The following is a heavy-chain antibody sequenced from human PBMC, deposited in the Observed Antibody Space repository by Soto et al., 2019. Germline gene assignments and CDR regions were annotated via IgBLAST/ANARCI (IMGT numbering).Heavy chain of an antibody. CDR1: GFRFRDYG. CDR2: IWYDGSEK. D-gene: IGHD5-12*01. CDR3: ARQSLGNIRLSGLEF. V-gene: IGHV3-33*01. J-gene: IGHJ4*02. Sequence: QVQLVESGGGVVQPGRSLRLSCAASGFRFRDYGMHWVRQAPGKGLEWLAVIWYDGSEKYYADSVKGRFTISRDNSKSTLYLEVNSLTAEDTAVYYCARQSLGNIRLSGLEFWGQGTLVTVSS.